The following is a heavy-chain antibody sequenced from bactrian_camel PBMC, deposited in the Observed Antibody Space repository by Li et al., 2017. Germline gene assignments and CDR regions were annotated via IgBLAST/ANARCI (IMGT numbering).Heavy chain of an antibody. Sequence: HVQLVESGGGSVQVGGSLTLSCVASGDTIGRYCMGWFRRVPGKEREGVATIGLDGTTSYRNSVKGRFTITKDDAKNTLYLHMNDLKPEDTAMYVCAADCTVVGSILSFSDLPPPGYRGQGTQVTVS. V-gene: IGHV3S55*01. CDR2: IGLDGTT. CDR3: AADCTVVGSILSFSDLPPPGY. J-gene: IGHJ6*01. D-gene: IGHD3*01. CDR1: GDTIGRYC.